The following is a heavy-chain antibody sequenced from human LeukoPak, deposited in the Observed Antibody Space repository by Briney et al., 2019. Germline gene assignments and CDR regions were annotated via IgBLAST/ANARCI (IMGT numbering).Heavy chain of an antibody. J-gene: IGHJ5*02. Sequence: SGPTLVNPTQTLTLTCTFSGFSLSTSGVGVGWIRQPPGKALEWLALIYWNDDKRYSPSLKSRLTITKDTSKNQVVLTMTNMDPVDTATYYCAQGGNTAMVTNWFDPWGQGTLVTVYS. CDR3: AQGGNTAMVTNWFDP. CDR1: GFSLSTSGVG. CDR2: IYWNDDK. D-gene: IGHD5-18*01. V-gene: IGHV2-5*01.